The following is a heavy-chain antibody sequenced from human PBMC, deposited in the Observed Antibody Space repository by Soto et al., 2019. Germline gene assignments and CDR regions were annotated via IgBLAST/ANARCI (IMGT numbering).Heavy chain of an antibody. Sequence: GGSLRLSCAASGFTFSSYWMHWVRQAPGKGLVWVSRINSDGSSTSYADSVKGRFTISRDNAKNTLYLQMNSLRAEDTAVYYCAGATPYYYYGMDVWGQGTTVTVPS. CDR2: INSDGSST. V-gene: IGHV3-74*01. J-gene: IGHJ6*02. CDR1: GFTFSSYW. CDR3: AGATPYYYYGMDV. D-gene: IGHD2-15*01.